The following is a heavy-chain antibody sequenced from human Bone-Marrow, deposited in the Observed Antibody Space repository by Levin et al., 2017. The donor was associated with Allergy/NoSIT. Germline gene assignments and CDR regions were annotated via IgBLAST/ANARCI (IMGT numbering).Heavy chain of an antibody. CDR2: IYSGGRG. CDR3: AIYGSGNDYSAFDI. Sequence: GESLKISCAASGFTVSSNHMSWVRQAPGKGLEWVSLIYSGGRGYYADSVRGRFTISRDNSKNTLYLQLNSLRAEDTAVYYCAIYGSGNDYSAFDIWGQGTKVTVSS. V-gene: IGHV3-53*01. D-gene: IGHD3-10*01. J-gene: IGHJ3*02. CDR1: GFTVSSNH.